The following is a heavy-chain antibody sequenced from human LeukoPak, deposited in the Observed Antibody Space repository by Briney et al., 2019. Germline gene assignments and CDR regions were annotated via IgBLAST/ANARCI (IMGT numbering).Heavy chain of an antibody. V-gene: IGHV3-23*01. Sequence: GGSLRLSCAASGFTFSSYAMSWVRQAPGKGLEWVSAISGSGGSTYYADSVKGRFTISRDNSKNTLYLQMNSLRAEDTAVYYCANSRGHGSGNLWGQGTLVTVSS. D-gene: IGHD3-10*01. CDR3: ANSRGHGSGNL. J-gene: IGHJ5*02. CDR1: GFTFSSYA. CDR2: ISGSGGST.